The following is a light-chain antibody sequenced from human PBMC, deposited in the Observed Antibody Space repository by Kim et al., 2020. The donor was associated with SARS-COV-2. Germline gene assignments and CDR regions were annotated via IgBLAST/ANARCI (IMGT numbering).Light chain of an antibody. CDR1: QSVSSN. Sequence: SVSPGERATLACRARQSVSSNLAWYQQKPGQAPRLLIYGAFTRATGIPARFSGSEYGTEFTLTINGLQSEDFAVYYCQQYKNWPYTFGQGAKMEI. CDR2: GAF. CDR3: QQYKNWPYT. V-gene: IGKV3-15*01. J-gene: IGKJ2*01.